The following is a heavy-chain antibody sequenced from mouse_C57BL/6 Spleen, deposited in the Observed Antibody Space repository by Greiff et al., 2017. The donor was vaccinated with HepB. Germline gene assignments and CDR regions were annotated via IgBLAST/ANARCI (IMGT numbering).Heavy chain of an antibody. D-gene: IGHD1-1*01. J-gene: IGHJ1*03. V-gene: IGHV10-1*01. CDR3: VRHPDYYGSSYGYFDV. CDR2: IRSKSNNYAT. Sequence: DVHLVESGGGLVQPKGSLKLSCAASGFSFNTYAMNWVRQAPGKGLEWVARIRSKSNNYATYYADSVKDRFTISRDDSESMLYLQMNNLKTEDTAMYYCVRHPDYYGSSYGYFDVWGTGTTVTVSS. CDR1: GFSFNTYA.